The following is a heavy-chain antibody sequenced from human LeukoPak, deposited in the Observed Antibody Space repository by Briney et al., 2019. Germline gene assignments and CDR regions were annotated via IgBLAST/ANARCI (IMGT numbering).Heavy chain of an antibody. Sequence: AGGSLRLSCAASGFTFSVYTMNWVRQAPGKGLEWVSSITSSSSYIFYADSVKGRFTISRDNSKNTLYLQMNSLRAEDTAVYYCAKPDPYSGSYYYYFDYWGQGTLVTASS. J-gene: IGHJ4*02. CDR2: ITSSSSYI. CDR3: AKPDPYSGSYYYYFDY. CDR1: GFTFSVYT. D-gene: IGHD1-26*01. V-gene: IGHV3-21*01.